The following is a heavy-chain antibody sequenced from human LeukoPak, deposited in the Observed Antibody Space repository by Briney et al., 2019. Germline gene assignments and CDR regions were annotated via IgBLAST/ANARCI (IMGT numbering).Heavy chain of an antibody. CDR2: ICYSGAT. J-gene: IGHJ4*02. CDR3: ARGRWLPLPDY. D-gene: IGHD5-24*01. CDR1: GGSLTSYC. V-gene: IGHV4-59*01. Sequence: PSETLSLTCTVSGGSLTSYCWSWIRQPPGKGLEWIGSICYSGATNYNPSLKSRVTISINTSKNQFSLKLSSVTAADTAVYHCARGRWLPLPDYWGQGTLVTVSP.